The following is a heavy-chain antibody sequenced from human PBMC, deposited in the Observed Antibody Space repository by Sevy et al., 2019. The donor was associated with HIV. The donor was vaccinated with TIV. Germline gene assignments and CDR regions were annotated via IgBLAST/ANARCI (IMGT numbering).Heavy chain of an antibody. CDR3: AKGVSGGNSGAAFDY. D-gene: IGHD2-15*01. Sequence: GGSLRLSCAGSGFTFGNYAMYWVRLSPGKGLEWVSGISWNSGSMGYADAVEGRFTISRDNAKNSLHLEMNSLRPEDTALYYCAKGVSGGNSGAAFDYWGQGTRVTVSS. CDR1: GFTFGNYA. J-gene: IGHJ4*02. V-gene: IGHV3-9*01. CDR2: ISWNSGSM.